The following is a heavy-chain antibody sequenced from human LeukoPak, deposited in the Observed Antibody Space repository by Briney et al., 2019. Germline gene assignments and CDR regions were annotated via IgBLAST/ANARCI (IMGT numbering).Heavy chain of an antibody. CDR1: GGSFSGYY. CDR2: INHSGST. D-gene: IGHD3-10*01. CDR3: ARLGYYYGSGSYYIPYYFDY. J-gene: IGHJ4*02. Sequence: SETLSLTCAVYGGSFSGYYWSWIRQPPGKGLEWIGEINHSGSTSYNPSLKSRVTISVDTSKNQFSLKLSSVTAADTAVYYCARLGYYYGSGSYYIPYYFDYWGQGTLVTVSS. V-gene: IGHV4-34*01.